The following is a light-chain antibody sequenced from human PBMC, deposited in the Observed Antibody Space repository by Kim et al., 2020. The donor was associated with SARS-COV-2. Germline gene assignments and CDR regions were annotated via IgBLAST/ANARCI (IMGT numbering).Light chain of an antibody. CDR3: QQFNNWPRT. CDR1: QSIGSN. J-gene: IGKJ1*01. CDR2: GAS. V-gene: IGKV3-15*01. Sequence: EIVMTQSPATLSVFPGERATLSCRASQSIGSNIVWYQQKPGQAPRLLMYGASTRATGIPARFSGSGSGTEFTLTISSLQSEDFAVYYCQQFNNWPRTFGQGTKVDIK.